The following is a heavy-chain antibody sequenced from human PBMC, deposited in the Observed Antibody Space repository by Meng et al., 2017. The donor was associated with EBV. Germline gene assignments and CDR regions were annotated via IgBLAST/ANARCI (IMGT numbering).Heavy chain of an antibody. J-gene: IGHJ4*02. CDR1: GGPFRNYA. CDR2: FLPTLGAP. D-gene: IGHD3-10*01. Sequence: VQLVLLGGGVKKPGSSVKASCQASGGPFRNYAISWVRQAPGQGLEWLGGFLPTLGAPNYAQKFHGRVSITADESTSTHYMDLSSLRSEDTAVYYCASESGRGYTPDYWGQGTLVTVSS. V-gene: IGHV1-69*01. CDR3: ASESGRGYTPDY.